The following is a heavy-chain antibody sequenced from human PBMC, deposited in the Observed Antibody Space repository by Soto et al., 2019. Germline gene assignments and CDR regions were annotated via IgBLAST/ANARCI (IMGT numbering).Heavy chain of an antibody. CDR2: IYWDDDK. J-gene: IGHJ6*02. V-gene: IGHV2-5*02. CDR3: AHRGRGAAAGSYGMDV. CDR1: GFSLITSGVG. D-gene: IGHD6-13*01. Sequence: SGPTLVNPTQTLTLTCTFSGFSLITSGVGVGWIRQPPGKALEWLALIYWDDDKRYSPSLKSRLTITKDTSKNRVVLTMTNMDPVDTATYYCAHRGRGAAAGSYGMDVWGQGTTVTVSS.